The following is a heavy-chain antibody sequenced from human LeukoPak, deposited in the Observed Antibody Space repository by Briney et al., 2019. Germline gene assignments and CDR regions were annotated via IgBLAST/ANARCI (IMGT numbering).Heavy chain of an antibody. V-gene: IGHV3-23*01. Sequence: GGSLRLSCAASGFTVSSNYMSWVRQAPGKGLEWVSAISGSGGSTYYADSVKGRFTISRDNAKNSLYLQLNRLRPEDTALYYCVKDSYGLWGQGTLVIVSS. D-gene: IGHD2-21*01. CDR3: VKDSYGL. J-gene: IGHJ4*02. CDR2: ISGSGGST. CDR1: GFTVSSNY.